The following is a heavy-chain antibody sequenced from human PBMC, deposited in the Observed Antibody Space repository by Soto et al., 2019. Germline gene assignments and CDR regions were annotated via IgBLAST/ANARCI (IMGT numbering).Heavy chain of an antibody. J-gene: IGHJ4*02. Sequence: GESLKISCKGSGYRFPNYWIGWVRQMPGKGLEWMGIIFPRDSDTQYSPSFQVQVTISADTSSNTAYLQWSALKASDTAMYYCARPPPDHFWSGSSTYYFDYWGQGSLVTVSS. CDR1: GYRFPNYW. CDR2: IFPRDSDT. D-gene: IGHD3-3*02. V-gene: IGHV5-51*01. CDR3: ARPPPDHFWSGSSTYYFDY.